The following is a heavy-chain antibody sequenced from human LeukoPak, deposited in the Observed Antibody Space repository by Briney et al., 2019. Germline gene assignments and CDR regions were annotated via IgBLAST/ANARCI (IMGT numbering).Heavy chain of an antibody. D-gene: IGHD5-18*01. CDR2: IYYSGST. Sequence: SETLSLTCTVSGGSISSYHWSWIRQPPGKGLEWIGYIYYSGSTNYNPSLKSRVTISVDTSKNQFSLKLSSVTAADTAVYYCARGGYSYGYDWFDPWGQGTLVTVSS. V-gene: IGHV4-59*01. CDR1: GGSISSYH. J-gene: IGHJ5*02. CDR3: ARGGYSYGYDWFDP.